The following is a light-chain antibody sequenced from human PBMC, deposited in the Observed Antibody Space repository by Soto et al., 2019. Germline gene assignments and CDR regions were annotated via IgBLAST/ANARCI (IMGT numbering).Light chain of an antibody. CDR2: DVS. J-gene: IGLJ2*01. Sequence: QSALTQPASVSGSPGQSITISCTGTSSDVGAYDYVSWYQQHPGKAPKLMIYDVSNRPSGVSNRFSGPKSGNTASLTISGLQAEDEADYYCSSYTTRSTRVFGGGTKLTVL. V-gene: IGLV2-14*01. CDR1: SSDVGAYDY. CDR3: SSYTTRSTRV.